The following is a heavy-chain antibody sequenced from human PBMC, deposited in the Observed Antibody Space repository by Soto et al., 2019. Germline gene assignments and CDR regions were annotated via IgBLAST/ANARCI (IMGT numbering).Heavy chain of an antibody. J-gene: IGHJ6*02. V-gene: IGHV4-39*01. CDR3: ATPSGFETYYYYAVDV. CDR1: GGSISSSSYY. D-gene: IGHD5-12*01. CDR2: FYYRGGT. Sequence: SETLSLTCTVSGGSISSSSYYWGWIRQPPGKGLEWIGSFYYRGGTDYNPSLKSRVTISVDTSKNQFSLKLRSVTAADTAVYYCATPSGFETYYYYAVDVWGQGTTVTVSS.